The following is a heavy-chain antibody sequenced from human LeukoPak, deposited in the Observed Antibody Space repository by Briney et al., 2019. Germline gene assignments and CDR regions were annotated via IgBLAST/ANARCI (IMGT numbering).Heavy chain of an antibody. J-gene: IGHJ4*02. CDR1: GFTFSSYG. D-gene: IGHD5-24*01. V-gene: IGHV3-30*18. Sequence: PGGSLRLSCAASGFTFSSYGMHWFRQAPGKGLEWVAVISHDGSNNYYADSVKGRFTISRDNSKNTLYLQMNSLRAEDTAVYYCAKDRLRWAQLQYYFDYWGQGTLVTVSS. CDR2: ISHDGSNN. CDR3: AKDRLRWAQLQYYFDY.